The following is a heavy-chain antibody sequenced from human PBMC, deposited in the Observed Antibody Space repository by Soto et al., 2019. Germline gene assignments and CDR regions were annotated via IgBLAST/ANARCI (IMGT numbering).Heavy chain of an antibody. CDR3: AREPRDREAFSL. CDR1: GGNFNNYA. V-gene: IGHV1-69*06. J-gene: IGHJ3*01. D-gene: IGHD2-21*01. CDR2: IIPIIDTT. Sequence: QVQLVQSGAEVKKPGSSVKVSCKASGGNFNNYAISWVRQAPAQGLQWMGGIIPIIDTTHYAQKLQGRVTISADRGRTTVYMEFTGLTSDDSATYFWAREPRDREAFSLWGQGTVVTVSS.